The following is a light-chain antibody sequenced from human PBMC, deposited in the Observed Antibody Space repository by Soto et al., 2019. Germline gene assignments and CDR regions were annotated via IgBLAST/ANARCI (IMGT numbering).Light chain of an antibody. J-gene: IGKJ5*01. Sequence: DIQMTQSPSSLSASVGDRVTITCRASQSTSIYLKFYQLKPGKAPNLLMYGASYLKSGVPTRFSGSGSGTDFTLNISSLQPEDFAIYYCQQTYTTPEITFGQGTRLEIK. CDR2: GAS. CDR3: QQTYTTPEIT. CDR1: QSTSIY. V-gene: IGKV1-39*01.